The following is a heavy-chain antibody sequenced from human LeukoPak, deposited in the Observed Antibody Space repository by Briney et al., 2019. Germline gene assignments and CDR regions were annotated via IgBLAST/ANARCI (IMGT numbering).Heavy chain of an antibody. CDR1: GXSFTSHY. D-gene: IGHD3-22*01. Sequence: PSGTLSLTCSVSGXSFTSHYGGWIRQPPGKGPEWIGHLYYSGSTTYNPSLESRVTMSVDTSRKQISLKLNSVAAADTAVYYCARGRGSPYYVEAFDVWGQGTVVTVSS. J-gene: IGHJ3*01. CDR3: ARGRGSPYYVEAFDV. V-gene: IGHV4-59*11. CDR2: LYYSGST.